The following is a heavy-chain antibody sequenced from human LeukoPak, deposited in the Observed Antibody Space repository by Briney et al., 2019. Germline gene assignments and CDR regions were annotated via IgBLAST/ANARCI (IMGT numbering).Heavy chain of an antibody. CDR3: ARLDDLIVGATNFDY. Sequence: GESLKISCKGSGYRFTDYWIGWVRQMPGKSLDLMGIIYPRDSDTRYSPSSQGQVTISADKSISTAYLQWSSLKASDTAMYYCARLDDLIVGATNFDYWGQGTLVTVSS. J-gene: IGHJ4*02. CDR2: IYPRDSDT. V-gene: IGHV5-51*01. CDR1: GYRFTDYW. D-gene: IGHD1-26*01.